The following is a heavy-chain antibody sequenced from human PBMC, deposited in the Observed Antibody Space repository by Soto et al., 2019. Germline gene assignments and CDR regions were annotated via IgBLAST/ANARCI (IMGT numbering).Heavy chain of an antibody. D-gene: IGHD6-6*01. CDR2: ISYDGINK. Sequence: GGSLRLSCAASGFTFSSYAMHWVRQAPGKGLEWVAVISYDGINKYYADSVKGRFTISRDNSKNTLYLQMNSLRAEDTAVYDCARGGVSSIAARRGGGMDVWGQGTTVTVSS. J-gene: IGHJ6*02. CDR3: ARGGVSSIAARRGGGMDV. V-gene: IGHV3-30-3*01. CDR1: GFTFSSYA.